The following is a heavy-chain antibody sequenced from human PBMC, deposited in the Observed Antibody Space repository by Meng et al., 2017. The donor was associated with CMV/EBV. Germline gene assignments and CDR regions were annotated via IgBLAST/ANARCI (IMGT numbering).Heavy chain of an antibody. D-gene: IGHD1-26*01. V-gene: IGHV3-9*02. CDR2: ISWNSGSI. Sequence: GESLKTSCAASGFTSDDYAMHWVRQAPGKGLEWVSGISWNSGSIGYADSVKGRFTISRDNAKNSLYLQMNSLRAEDTALYYCAKDMSGGPSDAFDIWGQGTMVTVSS. CDR1: GFTSDDYA. CDR3: AKDMSGGPSDAFDI. J-gene: IGHJ3*02.